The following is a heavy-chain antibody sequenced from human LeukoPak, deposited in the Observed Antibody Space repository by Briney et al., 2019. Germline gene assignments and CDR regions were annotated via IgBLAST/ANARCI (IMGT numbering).Heavy chain of an antibody. D-gene: IGHD5-18*01. V-gene: IGHV7-4-1*02. Sequence: ASVEVSCKASGYIFNSYAMNWVRQAPGQGLEWMGWINTKTGNPTYAQGFTGRFVFSLDTSVSTAYLQISSLKAEDTAVYYCARGYSYGSPSEAYYFDYWGQGTLVTASS. CDR2: INTKTGNP. CDR1: GYIFNSYA. J-gene: IGHJ4*02. CDR3: ARGYSYGSPSEAYYFDY.